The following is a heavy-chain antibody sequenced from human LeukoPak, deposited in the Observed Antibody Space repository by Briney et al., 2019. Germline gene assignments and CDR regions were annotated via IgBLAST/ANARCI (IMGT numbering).Heavy chain of an antibody. J-gene: IGHJ3*02. Sequence: GGSLRLSCAASGFSFSDYWMSWVRQAPERGLEWVGNINQDGSQNSSVDSVKGRFTISRDNAKNSLYLQMNSLGAEDTALYYCAREVTASSFDILGQGTMVTVSS. CDR2: INQDGSQN. CDR3: AREVTASSFDI. V-gene: IGHV3-7*01. CDR1: GFSFSDYW. D-gene: IGHD2-21*02.